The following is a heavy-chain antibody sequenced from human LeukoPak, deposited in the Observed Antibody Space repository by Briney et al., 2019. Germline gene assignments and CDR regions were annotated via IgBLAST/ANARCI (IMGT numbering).Heavy chain of an antibody. J-gene: IGHJ4*02. CDR2: INPNNGDT. V-gene: IGHV1-2*02. CDR3: ARDSFVGALDFDY. Sequence: WASVKVSCKTSGYTFSDYHMHWVRQAPGQGLEWMGWINPNNGDTNYAQSFRGRVTMTRDTSIGTAFMELSGLRSGDTAIYFCARDSFVGALDFDYWGQGTLVSVSS. CDR1: GYTFSDYH. D-gene: IGHD3-16*01.